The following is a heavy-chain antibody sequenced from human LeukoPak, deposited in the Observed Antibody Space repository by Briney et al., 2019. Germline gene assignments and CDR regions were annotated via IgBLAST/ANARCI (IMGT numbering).Heavy chain of an antibody. Sequence: GASVKVSCKASGGTFSSYAISWGRQAPGQGLGWMGRIIPILGIANYAQKFQGRVTSTPDKSTSTTYMDLCSLRAEHTAVYYCARDKNENRNDPFDYWGQGTLVTVSS. CDR1: GGTFSSYA. D-gene: IGHD1-1*01. CDR3: ARDKNENRNDPFDY. J-gene: IGHJ4*02. V-gene: IGHV1-69*04. CDR2: IIPILGIA.